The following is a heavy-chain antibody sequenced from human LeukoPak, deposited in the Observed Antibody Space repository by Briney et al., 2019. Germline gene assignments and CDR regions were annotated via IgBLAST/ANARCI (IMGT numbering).Heavy chain of an antibody. V-gene: IGHV3-23*01. J-gene: IGHJ4*02. Sequence: GGSLRLSCAASGFTLGNHGMHWVRQAPGEGLEWVSAITDSGGNTYYSDSVKGRFTISRDNSKNTLYLQMNTLRAEDTAIYYCAKGSSGSRPYYFDYWGQGTLVTVSS. CDR2: ITDSGGNT. CDR3: AKGSSGSRPYYFDY. D-gene: IGHD3-22*01. CDR1: GFTLGNHG.